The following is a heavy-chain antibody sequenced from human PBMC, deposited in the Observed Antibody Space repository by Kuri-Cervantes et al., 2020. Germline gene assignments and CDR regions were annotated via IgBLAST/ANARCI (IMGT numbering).Heavy chain of an antibody. CDR3: ASSRDCSSTSCYIFPDYYYYYGMDV. Sequence: GESLKISCAASGFTFSSYAMHWVRQAPGKGLEWVAVISYDGSNKYYADSVKGRFTISRDNSKNTLYLQMNSLRAEDTAVYYCASSRDCSSTSCYIFPDYYYYYGMDVWGQGTTVTVSS. CDR2: ISYDGSNK. CDR1: GFTFSSYA. J-gene: IGHJ6*02. D-gene: IGHD2-2*02. V-gene: IGHV3-30-3*01.